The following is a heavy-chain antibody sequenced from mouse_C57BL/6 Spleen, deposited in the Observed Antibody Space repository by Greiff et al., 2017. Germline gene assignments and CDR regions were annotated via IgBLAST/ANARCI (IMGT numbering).Heavy chain of an antibody. D-gene: IGHD1-1*01. V-gene: IGHV1-54*01. CDR1: GYAFTNYL. CDR3: ARSGTTVVATGDFDY. Sequence: QVQLQQSGAELVRPGTSVKVSCKASGYAFTNYLIEWVKQRPGQGLEWIGVINPGSGGTNYNEKFKGKATLTADKSSSTAYMQLSSLTSEDSAVYFYARSGTTVVATGDFDYWGQGTTLTVSS. CDR2: INPGSGGT. J-gene: IGHJ2*01.